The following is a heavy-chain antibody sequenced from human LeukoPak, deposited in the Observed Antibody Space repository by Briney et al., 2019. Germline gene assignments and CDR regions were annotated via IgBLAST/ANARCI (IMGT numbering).Heavy chain of an antibody. V-gene: IGHV3-21*01. Sequence: PGGSLRLSCAASGFTFSSYSMNWVRQAPGKGLEWVSSISSSSYIYYADSVKGRFTISRDNAKNSLYLQMNNLRAEDTAVYYCARIGYSSSAFDMWGQGTMVTVSS. CDR2: ISSSSYI. CDR3: ARIGYSSSAFDM. CDR1: GFTFSSYS. J-gene: IGHJ3*02. D-gene: IGHD5-18*01.